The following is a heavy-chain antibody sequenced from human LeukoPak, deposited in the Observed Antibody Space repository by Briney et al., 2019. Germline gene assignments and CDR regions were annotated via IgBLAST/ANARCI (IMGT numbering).Heavy chain of an antibody. V-gene: IGHV4-39*01. CDR3: ASPNYYDSSGYF. CDR1: GVSISSSSYY. D-gene: IGHD3-22*01. J-gene: IGHJ3*01. Sequence: SETLSLTCTVSGVSISSSSYYWGWLRQPPGKGLEWIGSIYYSGSTYYNPSLKSRVTISVDTSKNQFSLKLSSVTAADTAVYYCASPNYYDSSGYFWGQGTMVTVSS. CDR2: IYYSGST.